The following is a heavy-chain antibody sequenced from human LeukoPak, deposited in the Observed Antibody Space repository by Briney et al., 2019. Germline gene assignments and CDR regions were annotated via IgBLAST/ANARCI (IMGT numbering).Heavy chain of an antibody. CDR1: GFTFSSYA. CDR2: ISGSGGST. V-gene: IGHV3-23*01. Sequence: GGSLRLSCAASGFTFSSYAMSWVRQAPGKGLEWVSAISGSGGSTYYADSVKGRFTISRDNSRKTLYLQMHSLGPEDTAIYYCARDLSERYSIDYWGQGTLVTVSS. D-gene: IGHD1-14*01. CDR3: ARDLSERYSIDY. J-gene: IGHJ4*02.